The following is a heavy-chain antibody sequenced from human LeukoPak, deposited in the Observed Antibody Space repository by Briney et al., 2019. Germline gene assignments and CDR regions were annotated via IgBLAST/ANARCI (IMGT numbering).Heavy chain of an antibody. CDR3: TKDLGTEYNIFDY. CDR1: GFTFGDYA. D-gene: IGHD3-9*01. CDR2: VRYGGNIK. Sequence: GGSLRLSCTASGFTFGDYAMSWVRQAPGRGLEWVAFVRYGGNIKYYADSVKGRFTISRDNSKNTLYLQMNSLRPEDTAVYYCTKDLGTEYNIFDYWGQGTLVTVSS. J-gene: IGHJ4*02. V-gene: IGHV3-30*02.